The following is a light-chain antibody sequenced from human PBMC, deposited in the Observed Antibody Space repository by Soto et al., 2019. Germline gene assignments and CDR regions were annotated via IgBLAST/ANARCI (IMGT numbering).Light chain of an antibody. J-gene: IGKJ1*01. CDR3: QQSNSDPWT. V-gene: IGKV1-5*03. CDR1: QSISSW. CDR2: KAS. Sequence: DIQMTQSPSTLSASVGDRVTITCRASQSISSWLAWYQQKPGKAPKLLIYKASNLESGVPSRFSGSGSGTEFSLTISRLQPDDYATYYCQQSNSDPWTFGRGSKVEI.